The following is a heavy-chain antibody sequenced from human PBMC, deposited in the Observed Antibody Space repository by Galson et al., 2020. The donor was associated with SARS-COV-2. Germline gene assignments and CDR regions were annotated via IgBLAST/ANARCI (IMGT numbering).Heavy chain of an antibody. CDR3: ARCPVTALYYYYGMDV. CDR2: INPNSGGT. J-gene: IGHJ6*02. D-gene: IGHD2-21*02. CDR1: GYTFTGYY. V-gene: IGHV1-2*02. Sequence: ASVKVSCKASGYTFTGYYMHWVRQAPGQGLEWMGWINPNSGGTNYAQKFQGRVTMTRDTSISIAYMELSRLRSDDTAVYYCARCPVTALYYYYGMDVWGQGTTVTVSS.